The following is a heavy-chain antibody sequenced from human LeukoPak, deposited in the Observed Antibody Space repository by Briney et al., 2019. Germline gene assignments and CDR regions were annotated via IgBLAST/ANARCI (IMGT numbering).Heavy chain of an antibody. CDR1: GFTFTNYV. J-gene: IGHJ4*02. Sequence: GGSLRLSCAASGFTFTNYVMSWVRQAPGKGLEWVSTISSSSGGTYYADSVKGRFAISRDDSKSTLFLQMNSLRAEDTAVYYCAKEGFARGGYDLFQWGQGTLVTVSS. CDR2: ISSSSGGT. CDR3: AKEGFARGGYDLFQ. D-gene: IGHD5-12*01. V-gene: IGHV3-23*01.